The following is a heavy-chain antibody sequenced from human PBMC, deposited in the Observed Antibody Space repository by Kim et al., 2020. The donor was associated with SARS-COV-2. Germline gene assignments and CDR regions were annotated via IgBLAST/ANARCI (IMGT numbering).Heavy chain of an antibody. CDR1: GYSFTSYW. CDR2: IYPGDSDT. J-gene: IGHJ6*02. Sequence: GESLKISCKGSGYSFTSYWIGWVRQMPGKGLEWMGIIYPGDSDTRYSPSFQGQVTISADKSISTAYLQWSSLTASDTAMYYCARNYYDSRCYYDNYYYYGMDVWGQGTTVTVSS. V-gene: IGHV5-51*06. D-gene: IGHD3-22*01. CDR3: ARNYYDSRCYYDNYYYYGMDV.